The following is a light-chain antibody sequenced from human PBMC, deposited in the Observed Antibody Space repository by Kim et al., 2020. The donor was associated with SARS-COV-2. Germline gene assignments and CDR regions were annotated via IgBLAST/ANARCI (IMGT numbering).Light chain of an antibody. CDR2: AAS. J-gene: IGKJ2*01. CDR1: QSINTY. V-gene: IGKV1-39*01. Sequence: DIQMTQSPSSLSASLGDRVTITCRASQSINTYLHWYQQKSGKAPKLLIYAASNLQSGVPSRFSGSGSGTDFSLTISSLQPEDFATYYCQQTFTNPRTFGQGTKLEI. CDR3: QQTFTNPRT.